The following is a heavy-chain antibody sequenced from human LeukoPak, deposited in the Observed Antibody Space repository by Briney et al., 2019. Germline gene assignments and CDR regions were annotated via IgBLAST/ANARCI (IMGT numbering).Heavy chain of an antibody. V-gene: IGHV4-61*02. CDR2: IYTSGST. CDR3: ARESEAYYDFWSGYTLPDY. D-gene: IGHD3-3*01. J-gene: IGHJ4*02. CDR1: GGSISSGSYY. Sequence: PSETLSLTCTVSGGSISSGSYYWSWIRQPAGKGLEWIGRIYTSGSTNYNPSLKSRVTISVDTTKNQFSLKLSSVTAADTAVYYCARESEAYYDFWSGYTLPDYWGQGTLVTVSS.